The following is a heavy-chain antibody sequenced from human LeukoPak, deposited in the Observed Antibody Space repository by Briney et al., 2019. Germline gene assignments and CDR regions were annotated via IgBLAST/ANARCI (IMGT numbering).Heavy chain of an antibody. D-gene: IGHD6-19*01. CDR2: ISYDGSNK. J-gene: IGHJ4*02. V-gene: IGHV3-30*03. Sequence: PGRSLRLSCAASGFTFSSYGMHWVRQAPGKGLEWVAVISYDGSNKYYADSVKGRFTISRDNAKNSLYLQMNSLRAEDTALYYCAAGWYGGWGQGTLVTVSS. CDR3: AAGWYGG. CDR1: GFTFSSYG.